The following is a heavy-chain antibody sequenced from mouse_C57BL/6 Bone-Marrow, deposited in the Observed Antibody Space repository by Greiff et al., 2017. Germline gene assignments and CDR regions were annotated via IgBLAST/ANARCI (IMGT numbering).Heavy chain of an antibody. CDR1: GYTFTSYW. CDR2: IDPSDSYT. V-gene: IGHV1-69*01. CDR3: AREGYDGYYFYCDY. J-gene: IGHJ2*01. D-gene: IGHD2-3*01. Sequence: VQLQQSGAELVMPGASVKLSCKASGYTFTSYWMHRVKQRPGQGLEWIGEIDPSDSYTNYNQKFKGKSTLTVDKSSSTAYMQLSSLTSEDSAVYYCAREGYDGYYFYCDYWGQGTTLTVSS.